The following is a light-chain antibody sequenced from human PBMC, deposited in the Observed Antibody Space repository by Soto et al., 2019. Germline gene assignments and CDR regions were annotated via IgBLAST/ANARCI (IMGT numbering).Light chain of an antibody. CDR2: ENN. V-gene: IGLV1-51*02. CDR1: SSNIGNNY. J-gene: IGLJ3*02. CDR3: GTLDSGLSAWV. Sequence: QSVLTQPPAVSAAPGQKATISCSGSSSNIGNNYVSWYQQFAGAAPRLLIFENNKRPTGIPDRFSGSKSATSATLVITGLQTGDEADYYCGTLDSGLSAWVFGGGTQLTVL.